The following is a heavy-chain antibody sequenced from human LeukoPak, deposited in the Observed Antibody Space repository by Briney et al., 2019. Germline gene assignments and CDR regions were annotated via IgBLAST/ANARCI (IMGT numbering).Heavy chain of an antibody. CDR2: ISGSGGST. Sequence: GGTLRLSCAASGFTFSSYGMSRVRQAPGKGLEWVSAISGSGGSTYYADSVKGRFTISRDSSKNMLYLQMNRLRAEDTAVYYCAKSPYFYNSGRYVDVWGKGTTVTVSS. V-gene: IGHV3-23*01. CDR1: GFTFSSYG. J-gene: IGHJ6*03. D-gene: IGHD3-10*01. CDR3: AKSPYFYNSGRYVDV.